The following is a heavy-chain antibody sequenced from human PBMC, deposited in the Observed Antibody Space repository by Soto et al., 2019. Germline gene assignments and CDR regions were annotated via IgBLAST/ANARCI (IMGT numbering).Heavy chain of an antibody. CDR3: AIHLVAVVIIGWGY. V-gene: IGHV4-39*01. CDR1: GGSIDSSNYY. D-gene: IGHD3-3*01. Sequence: QLQLQESGPGLVKPSETLSLTCTVSGGSIDSSNYYWDWIRQPPGKGLEWIGTIYYNGNAYYNPSLNSRVTMSVITSKNQFSMMLISVTHADRAVYYCAIHLVAVVIIGWGYWGLGTLVTVSS. CDR2: IYYNGNA. J-gene: IGHJ4*02.